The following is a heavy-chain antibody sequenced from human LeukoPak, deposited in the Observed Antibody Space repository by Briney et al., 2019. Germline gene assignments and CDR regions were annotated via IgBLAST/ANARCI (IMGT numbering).Heavy chain of an antibody. CDR2: ITGSGGST. Sequence: GGSLRLSCAASGFTFSSYAMSWVRQAPGKGLEWVSAITGSGGSTYYAGSVKGRFTISRDNSKDTLYLQMNSLRAEDTAVYYCAKGSSSSRPYYFDYWGQGTLVTVSS. D-gene: IGHD6-6*01. V-gene: IGHV3-23*01. CDR3: AKGSSSSRPYYFDY. CDR1: GFTFSSYA. J-gene: IGHJ4*02.